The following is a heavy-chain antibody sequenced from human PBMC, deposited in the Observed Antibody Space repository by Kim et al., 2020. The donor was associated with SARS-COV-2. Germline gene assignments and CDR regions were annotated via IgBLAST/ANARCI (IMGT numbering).Heavy chain of an antibody. V-gene: IGHV3-30*01. CDR3: ARGLRFLEWSPILGDAFDI. Sequence: GRFTISRDNSKNTLYLQMNSLRAEDTAVYYCARGLRFLEWSPILGDAFDIWGQGTMVTVSS. D-gene: IGHD3-3*01. J-gene: IGHJ3*02.